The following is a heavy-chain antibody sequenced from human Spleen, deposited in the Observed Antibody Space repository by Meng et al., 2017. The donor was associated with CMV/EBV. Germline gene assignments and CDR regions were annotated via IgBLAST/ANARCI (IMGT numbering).Heavy chain of an antibody. Sequence: ASVKVSCKASGYTFTGYYMHWVRQAPGQGLEWMGWISVYNGNTNYAQKLQGRVTMTTDTSTSTAYMELRSLRSGDTAVYYCARGEPRTYHYYGMDVWGQGTTVTVSS. CDR3: ARGEPRTYHYYGMDV. D-gene: IGHD1-14*01. CDR1: GYTFTGYY. V-gene: IGHV1-18*04. J-gene: IGHJ6*02. CDR2: ISVYNGNT.